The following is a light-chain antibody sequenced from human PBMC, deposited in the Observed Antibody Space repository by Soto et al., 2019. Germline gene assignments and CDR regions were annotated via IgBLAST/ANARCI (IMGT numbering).Light chain of an antibody. CDR3: QQSYSTHPWT. Sequence: DIQITQSPSSLSASVGDRVTITCRASQSISSYLNWYQQKPGKAPKLLIYAASSLQSGVPSRFSGSGSGTDFTLTLSSLQPEDFADYYCQQSYSTHPWTFGQGTKVDI. CDR1: QSISSY. J-gene: IGKJ1*01. V-gene: IGKV1-39*01. CDR2: AAS.